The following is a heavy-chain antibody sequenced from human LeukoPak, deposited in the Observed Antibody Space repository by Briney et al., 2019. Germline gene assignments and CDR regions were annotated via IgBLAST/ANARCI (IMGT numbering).Heavy chain of an antibody. CDR1: GFTVSSNY. V-gene: IGHV3-53*01. Sequence: GGSLRLSCAASGFTVSSNYMSWVRQAPGKGLEWLSVIYSGGSTYYADSVKGRFTISRDNSKNTLYLQMNSLRAEDTAVYYCARYSGYYYSHFDYWGQGTLVTVSS. J-gene: IGHJ4*02. CDR2: IYSGGST. CDR3: ARYSGYYYSHFDY. D-gene: IGHD3-22*01.